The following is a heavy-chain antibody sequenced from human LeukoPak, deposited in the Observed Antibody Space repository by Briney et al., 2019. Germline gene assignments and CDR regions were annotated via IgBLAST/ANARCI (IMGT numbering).Heavy chain of an antibody. CDR1: GGSFSSGDYY. D-gene: IGHD5-12*01. Sequence: PSETLSLTCTVSGGSFSSGDYYWSWIRQPPGKGLEWIGSIYYSGSTYYNPSLKSRVTISVDTSKNQFSLKLSSVTAADTAVYYCASTGYSGPDAPNWFDPWGQGTLVTVSS. CDR2: IYYSGST. V-gene: IGHV4-39*07. CDR3: ASTGYSGPDAPNWFDP. J-gene: IGHJ5*02.